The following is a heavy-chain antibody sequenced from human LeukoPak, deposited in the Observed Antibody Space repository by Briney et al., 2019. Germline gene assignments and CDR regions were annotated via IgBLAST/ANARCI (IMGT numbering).Heavy chain of an antibody. Sequence: ASVKVSCKASGYTFTTYDITWVRQATGQGLEWIGWMNPNSGDTAYAQTFQGRVAMTRDTSISTAYMELSSLRSEDTAVYYCARGLGDYYDTSDFYYAVPAHWGQGTLVTVSS. D-gene: IGHD3-22*01. V-gene: IGHV1-8*01. CDR1: GYTFTTYD. CDR3: ARGLGDYYDTSDFYYAVPAH. J-gene: IGHJ4*02. CDR2: MNPNSGDT.